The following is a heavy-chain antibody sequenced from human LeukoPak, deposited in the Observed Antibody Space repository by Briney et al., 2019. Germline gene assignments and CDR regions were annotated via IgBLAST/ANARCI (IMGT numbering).Heavy chain of an antibody. CDR2: IIPIFGTA. CDR1: GGTFSSYA. D-gene: IGHD3-22*01. J-gene: IGHJ4*02. V-gene: IGHV1-69*13. CDR3: ARVSSGYYGY. Sequence: ASVTVSFKASGGTFSSYAISWVRQAPGQGLEWMGGIIPIFGTANYAQKFQGRVTITADESTSTAYMELSSLRSEDTAVYYCARVSSGYYGYWGQGTLVTVSS.